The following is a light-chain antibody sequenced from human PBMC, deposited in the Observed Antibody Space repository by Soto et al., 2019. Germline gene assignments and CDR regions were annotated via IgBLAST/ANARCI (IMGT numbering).Light chain of an antibody. V-gene: IGKV3-11*01. CDR1: QSIRTY. CDR2: DAS. CDR3: PDRSNWPET. Sequence: EIVLTQSPATLSLSPGERATLSCRASQSIRTYLAWYQQTPGQAPRLLIYDASNRATGIPARFSGSGSGTDFTLTISSLEPEDFAVYYCPDRSNWPETFGGGTKVDIK. J-gene: IGKJ4*01.